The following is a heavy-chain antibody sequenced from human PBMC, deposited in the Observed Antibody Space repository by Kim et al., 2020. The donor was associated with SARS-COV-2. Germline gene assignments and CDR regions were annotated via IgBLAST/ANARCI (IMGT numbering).Heavy chain of an antibody. CDR2: IYNSGTG. V-gene: IGHV4-59*01. J-gene: IGHJ5*02. CDR3: ARGFSSGWYWRFDP. D-gene: IGHD6-19*01. Sequence: SETLSLKCSVSGGSIKSYYWSWIRQPPGKGLEWIGNIYNSGTGNYNPSLESRVAISIDTSRNYFSLNLTSVTAADTAVYYCARGFSSGWYWRFDPWGQGILVTVSS. CDR1: GGSIKSYY.